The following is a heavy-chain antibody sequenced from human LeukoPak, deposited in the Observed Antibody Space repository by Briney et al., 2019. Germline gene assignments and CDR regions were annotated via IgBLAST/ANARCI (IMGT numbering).Heavy chain of an antibody. J-gene: IGHJ4*02. CDR2: ISYSGST. D-gene: IGHD3-22*01. Sequence: KASETLSLTCTVSGGSISSTGYYWGWIRQPPGKGLEWIGSISYSGSTYYNPSLKSRATISVDTSKNQFSLKLTSVTAADTAEYYCAAYYYDSSGYLGCGQGTLVTVSS. CDR3: AAYYYDSSGYLG. CDR1: GGSISSTGYY. V-gene: IGHV4-39*01.